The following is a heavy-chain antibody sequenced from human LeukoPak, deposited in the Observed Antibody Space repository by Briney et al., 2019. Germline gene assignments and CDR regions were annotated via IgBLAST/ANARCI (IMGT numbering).Heavy chain of an antibody. D-gene: IGHD1-7*01. CDR1: GFTFSSYS. CDR2: ISSSSSYI. J-gene: IGHJ4*02. V-gene: IGHV3-21*01. Sequence: PGGSLRLSCVASGFTFSSYSMNWVRQAPGKGLEWVSCISSSSSYIYYADSVKGRFTISRDNAKNSLYLQMNSLRAEDTAVYYCARAHNWKYGSFDFWGQGTLVTVSS. CDR3: ARAHNWKYGSFDF.